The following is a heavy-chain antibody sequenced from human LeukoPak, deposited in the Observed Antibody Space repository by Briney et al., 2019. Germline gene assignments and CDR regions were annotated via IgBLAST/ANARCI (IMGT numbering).Heavy chain of an antibody. CDR1: GFIFSSYD. Sequence: GGSLRLSCAASGFIFSSYDIHWVRQAPGKGLEWVAFIRYDGSNKYYADSVKGRFTISRDNSKNTLYLQMNSLRAEDTAVYYCAKAGERWLQISWWFDPWGQGTLVTVSS. D-gene: IGHD5-24*01. CDR2: IRYDGSNK. V-gene: IGHV3-30*02. CDR3: AKAGERWLQISWWFDP. J-gene: IGHJ5*02.